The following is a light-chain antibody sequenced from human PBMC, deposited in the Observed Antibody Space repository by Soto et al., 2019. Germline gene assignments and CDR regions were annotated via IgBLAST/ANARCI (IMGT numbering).Light chain of an antibody. Sequence: IVMMQSPATPPVSPGARSTLSFRSSQSVSILLAWYQQKPDQATRLLIHAATTRATGIPARFSGSGSATEFTLTIGCMQSEDFAVYYCQQYNNWPRTFGQGTK. CDR1: QSVSIL. CDR3: QQYNNWPRT. J-gene: IGKJ1*01. CDR2: AAT. V-gene: IGKV3-15*01.